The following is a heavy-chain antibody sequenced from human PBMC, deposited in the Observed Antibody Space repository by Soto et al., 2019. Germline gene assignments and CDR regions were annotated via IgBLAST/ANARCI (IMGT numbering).Heavy chain of an antibody. J-gene: IGHJ4*02. Sequence: PSETLSLTCAVYGGSFSGYYWSWIRQPPGKGLEWIGEINHSGSTNYNPSLKSRVTISVDTSKNQFSLKLSSVTAADTAVYYCASTRIAAAGLFDYWGQGTLVTVSS. CDR3: ASTRIAAAGLFDY. V-gene: IGHV4-34*01. CDR1: GGSFSGYY. D-gene: IGHD6-13*01. CDR2: INHSGST.